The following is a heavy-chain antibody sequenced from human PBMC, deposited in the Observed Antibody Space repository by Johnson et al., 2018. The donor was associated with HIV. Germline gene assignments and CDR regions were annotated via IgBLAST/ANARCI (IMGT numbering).Heavy chain of an antibody. V-gene: IGHV3-30*02. CDR3: AKGGVLAAGTEGYAFDI. CDR1: GFTFHDYD. J-gene: IGHJ3*02. CDR2: IRYDGSNK. D-gene: IGHD6-13*01. Sequence: QVQLVESGGGVVQPGRSLRLSCAASGFTFHDYDMSWVRQAPGKGLEWVAFIRYDGSNKDSADSVKGRFTISRDNSKNTLYLQMNSLRAEDTAVYYCAKGGVLAAGTEGYAFDIWGQGTMVTVSS.